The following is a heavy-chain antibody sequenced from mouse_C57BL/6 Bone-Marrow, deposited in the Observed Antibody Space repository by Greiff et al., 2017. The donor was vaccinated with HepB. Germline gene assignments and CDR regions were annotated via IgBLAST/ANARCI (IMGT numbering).Heavy chain of an antibody. J-gene: IGHJ3*01. D-gene: IGHD3-2*02. V-gene: IGHV1-64*01. CDR2: IHPNSGST. CDR3: ARETGQGLRFAY. CDR1: GYTFTSYW. Sequence: QVQLQQPGAELVKPGASVKLSCKASGYTFTSYWMHWVKQRPGQGLEWIGMIHPNSGSTNYNEKFKSKATLTVDKSSSTAYMQLSSLTSEDSAVYCCARETGQGLRFAYWGQGTLVTVSA.